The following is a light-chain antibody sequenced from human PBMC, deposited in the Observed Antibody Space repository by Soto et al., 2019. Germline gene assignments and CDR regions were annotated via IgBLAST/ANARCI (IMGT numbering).Light chain of an antibody. CDR3: QHRGT. Sequence: EMVLTQSPATLSVSPGERATLSCRASQSLSNNLAWYQQKPGQAPRLLIYGASTRATGIPARFSGSGSGTDFTLTISGLQSEYFAVYHCQHRGTFGQGTKVEIK. CDR2: GAS. CDR1: QSLSNN. J-gene: IGKJ1*01. V-gene: IGKV3-15*01.